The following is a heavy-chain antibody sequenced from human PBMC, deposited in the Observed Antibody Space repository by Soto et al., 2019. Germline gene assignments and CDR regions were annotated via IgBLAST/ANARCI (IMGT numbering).Heavy chain of an antibody. J-gene: IGHJ6*02. V-gene: IGHV5-10-1*01. CDR1: GYSFTSYW. CDR2: IDPSDSYT. CDR3: ASLDIVVVVAATPDYYYGMDV. Sequence: LGESLKISCKGSGYSFTSYWISWVRQMHGKGLEWMGRIDPSDSYTNYSPSFQGHVTISADKSISTAYLQWSSLKASDTAMYYCASLDIVVVVAATPDYYYGMDVWGQGTTVTVSS. D-gene: IGHD2-15*01.